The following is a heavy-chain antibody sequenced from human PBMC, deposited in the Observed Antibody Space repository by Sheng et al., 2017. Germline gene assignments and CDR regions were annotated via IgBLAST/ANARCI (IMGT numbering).Heavy chain of an antibody. D-gene: IGHD2-2*01. CDR2: ISGSGGST. Sequence: LEWVSAISGSGGSTYYADSVKGRFTISRDNSKNTLYLQMNSLRAEDTAVYYCAKVYQLPSFDIWGQGTMVTVSS. J-gene: IGHJ3*02. V-gene: IGHV3-23*01. CDR3: AKVYQLPSFDI.